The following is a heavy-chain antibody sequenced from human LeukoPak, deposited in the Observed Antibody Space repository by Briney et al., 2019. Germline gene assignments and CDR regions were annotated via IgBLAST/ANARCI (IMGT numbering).Heavy chain of an antibody. V-gene: IGHV3-7*01. J-gene: IGHJ5*02. CDR3: ATHPQSAGYHWFDP. CDR2: INPDARVT. CDR1: GFIFNFNW. D-gene: IGHD6-13*01. Sequence: GRSLRLSCAASGFIFNFNWISWVRQAPGKGLEGGANINPDARVTHYVDSVKGRFTISRDNGKNSVYLQMNRLRAEDSAVYFCATHPQSAGYHWFDPRGQGTLVTVAS.